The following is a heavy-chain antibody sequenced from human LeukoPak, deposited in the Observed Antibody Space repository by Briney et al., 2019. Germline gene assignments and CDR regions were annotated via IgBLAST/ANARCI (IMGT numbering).Heavy chain of an antibody. V-gene: IGHV1-24*01. Sequence: GASVKVSCTVSGSTLTKISIDWVRQAPGKGLEWMGSLSPRDGETSHAQKFQGRFNMTADTSTGTAYMEMSSLDSGDTAVYYCATGAMVYDYWGQGTLVIVSS. CDR3: ATGAMVYDY. D-gene: IGHD3-10*01. CDR2: LSPRDGET. J-gene: IGHJ4*02. CDR1: GSTLTKIS.